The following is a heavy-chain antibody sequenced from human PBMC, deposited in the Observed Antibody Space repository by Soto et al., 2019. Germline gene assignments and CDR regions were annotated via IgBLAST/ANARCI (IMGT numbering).Heavy chain of an antibody. CDR2: INPNGGGT. D-gene: IGHD6-13*01. V-gene: IGHV1-2*02. CDR3: ARGAGSSSFDS. CDR1: GYSFTANY. J-gene: IGHJ4*02. Sequence: QVQLVQSGAEVKKPGASVKVSCKASGYSFTANYIHWVRQAPGQGLAWMAWINPNGGGTNYAQKFQGRVTMTRDTSISTTYMELSGLISDDTAVYYCARGAGSSSFDSWGQGTLVTVSS.